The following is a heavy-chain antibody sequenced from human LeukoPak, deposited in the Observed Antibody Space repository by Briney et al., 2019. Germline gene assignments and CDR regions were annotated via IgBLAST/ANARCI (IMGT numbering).Heavy chain of an antibody. J-gene: IGHJ4*02. Sequence: SETLSLTCTVSGGSISGSSYYWGWIRQPPGKGLEWIGSIYYSGSTYYNPSLKSRVTISVDTSKNQFSLKLSSVTAADTAVYYCARVWCSGGSCHSFDYWGQGTLVTVSS. V-gene: IGHV4-39*07. CDR1: GGSISGSSYY. D-gene: IGHD2-15*01. CDR3: ARVWCSGGSCHSFDY. CDR2: IYYSGST.